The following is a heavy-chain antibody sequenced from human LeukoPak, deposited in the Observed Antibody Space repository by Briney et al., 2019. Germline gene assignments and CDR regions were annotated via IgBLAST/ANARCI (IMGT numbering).Heavy chain of an antibody. D-gene: IGHD1-26*01. Sequence: SETLSLTCTVSGGSISVYHWSWLRQPAGKGLEWIGRFYADGSTNYNPSLKSRVTMSVDTSKNQFSLRLSSVTAADTAVYYCARGDGSFLDYWGQGTLVTVSS. CDR1: GGSISVYH. CDR3: ARGDGSFLDY. CDR2: FYADGST. J-gene: IGHJ4*02. V-gene: IGHV4-4*07.